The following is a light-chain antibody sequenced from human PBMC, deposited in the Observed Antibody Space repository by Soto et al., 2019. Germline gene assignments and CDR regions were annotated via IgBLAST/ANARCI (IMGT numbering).Light chain of an antibody. CDR1: SSDVGGYNY. CDR2: DVS. Sequence: QSVLTQPAAVSGSPSQSITISCTGTSSDVGGYNYVSWYQQHPGKAPKLMIYDVSNQPSGVSNRFSGSKSGNTASLTISGLQAEDEADYYCSSYTSSSTHNYVFGTGTKVTVL. CDR3: SSYTSSSTHNYV. V-gene: IGLV2-14*01. J-gene: IGLJ1*01.